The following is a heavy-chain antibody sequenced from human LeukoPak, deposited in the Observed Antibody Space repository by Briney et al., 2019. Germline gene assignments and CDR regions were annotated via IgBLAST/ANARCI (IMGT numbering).Heavy chain of an antibody. CDR3: ARDRYYGSGSDY. J-gene: IGHJ4*02. D-gene: IGHD3-10*01. V-gene: IGHV4-61*02. Sequence: SETLSLTCTVSGGSISSGSYYWSWIRQPAGKGLEWIGRIYTSGSTNYNPSLKSRVTISVDTSKNQFSLKLSSVTAADTAVYYCARDRYYGSGSDYWGQGTLVTVSS. CDR1: GGSISSGSYY. CDR2: IYTSGST.